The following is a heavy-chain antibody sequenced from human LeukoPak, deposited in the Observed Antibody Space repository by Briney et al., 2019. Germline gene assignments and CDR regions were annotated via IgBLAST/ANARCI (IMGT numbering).Heavy chain of an antibody. CDR2: IYRSGTT. J-gene: IGHJ4*02. CDR1: GGSISTDAYY. V-gene: IGHV4-30-2*01. D-gene: IGHD3-16*01. Sequence: PSGTLSLTCTVSGGSISTDAYYWTWIRQPPGKGLEWIGNIYRSGTTNYIPSLKSRLTISVDGSKNHFSLTLSSVTAADTAMYYCASHRREAGGLKYYWGQGTLVTVSS. CDR3: ASHRREAGGLKYY.